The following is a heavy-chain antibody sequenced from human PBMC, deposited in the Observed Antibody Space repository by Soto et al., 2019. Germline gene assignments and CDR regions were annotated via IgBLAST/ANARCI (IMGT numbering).Heavy chain of an antibody. V-gene: IGHV4-38-2*01. CDR1: NFSISSGYY. J-gene: IGHJ4*02. CDR3: ARNHSGSYYSVFNY. D-gene: IGHD1-26*01. Sequence: SETLSLTCVVSNFSISSGYYWGWIRQSPGKGLEWIASIYRSGTTSYNPSLKSRVTISVDPSKNQFSLMLTAVTAADAAVYYCARNHSGSYYSVFNYWGRGSLVTVSS. CDR2: IYRSGTT.